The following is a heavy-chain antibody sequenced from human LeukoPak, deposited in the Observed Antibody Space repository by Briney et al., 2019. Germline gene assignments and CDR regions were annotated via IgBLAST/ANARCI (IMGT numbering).Heavy chain of an antibody. CDR2: ISGRGGNT. D-gene: IGHD1-26*01. CDR1: GFTFSSYA. Sequence: GGSLRLSCAASGFTFSSYAMNWVREAPGKGREWVSAISGRGGNTYYADSVKCRFTISRDNSKNTVHLQMNSLRAEDTAVYYCAGGATGSYFDYWGQGTLVTVSS. J-gene: IGHJ4*02. CDR3: AGGATGSYFDY. V-gene: IGHV3-23*01.